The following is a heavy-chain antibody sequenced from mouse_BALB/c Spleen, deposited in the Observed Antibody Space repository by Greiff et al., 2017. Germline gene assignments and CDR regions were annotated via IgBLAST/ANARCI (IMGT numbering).Heavy chain of an antibody. CDR1: GYTFTDYN. D-gene: IGHD1-1*01. Sequence: EVKLMESGPELVKPGASVKIPCKASGYTFTDYNMDWVKQSHGKSLEWIGDINPNNGGTIYNQKFKGKATLTVDKSSSTAYMELRSLTSEDTAVYYCARTDYGSRFAYWGQGTLVTVSA. J-gene: IGHJ3*01. CDR3: ARTDYGSRFAY. CDR2: INPNNGGT. V-gene: IGHV1-18*01.